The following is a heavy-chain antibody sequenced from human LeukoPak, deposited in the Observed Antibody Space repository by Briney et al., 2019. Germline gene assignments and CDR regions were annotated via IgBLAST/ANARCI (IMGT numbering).Heavy chain of an antibody. CDR2: IWYDGSNK. CDR3: SANFDL. V-gene: IGHV3-33*08. CDR1: GFTFSNYG. Sequence: GGSLRLSCAASGFTFSNYGMHWVRQAPGKGLEWVAVIWYDGSNKYFADSVKGRFTISRDNSKNTVYLQMNSLRADDTAMYYCSANFDLWGQGTLVTVSS. J-gene: IGHJ4*02.